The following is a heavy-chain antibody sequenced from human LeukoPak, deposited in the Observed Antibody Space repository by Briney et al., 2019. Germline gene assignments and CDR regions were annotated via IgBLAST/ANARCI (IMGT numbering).Heavy chain of an antibody. CDR3: ARNLIPEQLVLNF. Sequence: PSETLSLTCTVSGGSISSYYWSWVRQPPGKGMGCIGYIHYSGSTTYNPSLKSRVTMSVDTSKNQFSLNLRSVTPEDTAVYYCARNLIPEQLVLNFWGQGTLVTVSS. CDR1: GGSISSYY. V-gene: IGHV4-59*01. CDR2: IHYSGST. J-gene: IGHJ4*02. D-gene: IGHD6-13*01.